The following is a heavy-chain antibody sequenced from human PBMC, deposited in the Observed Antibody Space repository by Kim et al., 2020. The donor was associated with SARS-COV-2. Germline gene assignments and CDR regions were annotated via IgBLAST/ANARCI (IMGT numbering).Heavy chain of an antibody. Sequence: YSHRSLKSRFTISGDTPKNQFSLKLSSVTAADTAVYYCARDWAPYYGLDYWGQGTLVTVSS. V-gene: IGHV4-31*02. CDR3: ARDWAPYYGLDY. D-gene: IGHD3-10*01. J-gene: IGHJ4*02.